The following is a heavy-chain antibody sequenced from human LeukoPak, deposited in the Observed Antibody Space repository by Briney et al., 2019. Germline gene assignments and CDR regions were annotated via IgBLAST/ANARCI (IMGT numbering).Heavy chain of an antibody. CDR2: INTNSGDT. D-gene: IGHD2-21*02. CDR1: GYTFTDYY. J-gene: IGHJ4*02. CDR3: SRLAGCGGDCYSEGDY. V-gene: IGHV1-2*02. Sequence: ASVNVSCKASGYTFTDYYIHWVRQAPGQGLEWMGWINTNSGDTNYAQRFQGKITMTRDTSTTTTYMELSSLTSDDTALYYCSRLAGCGGDCYSEGDYWGQGTLVIVSS.